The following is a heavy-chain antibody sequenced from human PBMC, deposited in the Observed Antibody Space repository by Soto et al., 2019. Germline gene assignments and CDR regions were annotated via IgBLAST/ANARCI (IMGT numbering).Heavy chain of an antibody. D-gene: IGHD1-26*01. J-gene: IGHJ4*02. CDR3: ARDATGSYSYFDY. V-gene: IGHV3-11*05. Sequence: QVQLVESGGGLVKPGGSLRLSCAASGFTFSDYYMSWIRQAPGKGLEWVSYISSSSKYTNYADSVKGRFTISRDTAKNSLYLQMNRLRAEATAVYYCARDATGSYSYFDYWGQGTLVTVSS. CDR1: GFTFSDYY. CDR2: ISSSSKYT.